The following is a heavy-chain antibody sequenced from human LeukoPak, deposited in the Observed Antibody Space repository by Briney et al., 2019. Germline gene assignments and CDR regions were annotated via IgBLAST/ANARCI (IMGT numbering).Heavy chain of an antibody. CDR3: ARVAWARQGRYFDL. D-gene: IGHD7-27*01. Sequence: SETLSLTCTVSGGSISSGDYYWSWIRQPPGKGLEWIGYIYYSGSTYYNPSLKSRVTISVDTSKNQFSLKLSSVTAADTAVYYCARVAWARQGRYFDLWGRGTLVTVSS. J-gene: IGHJ2*01. CDR2: IYYSGST. V-gene: IGHV4-30-4*08. CDR1: GGSISSGDYY.